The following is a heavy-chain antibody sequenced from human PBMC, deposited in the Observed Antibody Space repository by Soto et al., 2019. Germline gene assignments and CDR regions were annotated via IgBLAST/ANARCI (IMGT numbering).Heavy chain of an antibody. CDR1: GGTFSSYA. CDR2: INPNSGAT. CDR3: ARGLYYYDSDAFDM. Sequence: ASVKVSCKASGGTFSSYAISWVRQAPGQGLEWMGWINPNSGATNYAQRFQGRVTMTRATSINTAYMELSWLRSDDTAVYYCARGLYYYDSDAFDMWGQGTMVTVSS. D-gene: IGHD3-22*01. V-gene: IGHV1-2*02. J-gene: IGHJ3*02.